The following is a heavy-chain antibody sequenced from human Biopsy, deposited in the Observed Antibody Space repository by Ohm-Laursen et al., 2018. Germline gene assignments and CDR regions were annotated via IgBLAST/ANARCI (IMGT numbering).Heavy chain of an antibody. J-gene: IGHJ4*02. CDR2: IYYTGHT. V-gene: IGHV4-59*07. CDR3: ARLTGDPSY. Sequence: SDTLSLTCPVSGGSIKSYYWNWIRKSPGKGLEWIGFIYYTGHTNYNPSLKSRATISVDTSKNQFSLKVISVTAADTAVYYCARLTGDPSYWGQGILVTVSS. D-gene: IGHD7-27*01. CDR1: GGSIKSYY.